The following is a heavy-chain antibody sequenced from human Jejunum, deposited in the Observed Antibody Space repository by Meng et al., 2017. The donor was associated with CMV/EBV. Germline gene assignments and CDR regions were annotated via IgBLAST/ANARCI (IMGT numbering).Heavy chain of an antibody. J-gene: IGHJ4*02. V-gene: IGHV3-23*01. Sequence: GFPFTSHAMSWVRPTPGKRPEWVAGISGSGPATYYAESVKGRFTISRDNSNNTLFLQMNALRGDDTAVYYCARDMGYTVTAPFDYWGQGSVVTVSS. CDR3: ARDMGYTVTAPFDY. CDR2: ISGSGPAT. CDR1: GFPFTSHA. D-gene: IGHD4-11*01.